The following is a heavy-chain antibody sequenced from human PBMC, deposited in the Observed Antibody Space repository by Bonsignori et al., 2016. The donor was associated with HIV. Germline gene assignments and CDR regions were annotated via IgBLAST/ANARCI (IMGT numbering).Heavy chain of an antibody. D-gene: IGHD3-16*01. J-gene: IGHJ5*02. CDR3: ARDPYPGGTLWFDP. Sequence: GGSLRLSCAASGFSLRSYEMDWVRQAPGKGLEWVSHISSSGSTIYYADSVKGRFTISRDNAENSLYLQMNSLTAGDTAIYYCARDPYPGGTLWFDPWGQGTLVTVSS. V-gene: IGHV3-48*03. CDR2: ISSSGSTI. CDR1: GFSLRSYE.